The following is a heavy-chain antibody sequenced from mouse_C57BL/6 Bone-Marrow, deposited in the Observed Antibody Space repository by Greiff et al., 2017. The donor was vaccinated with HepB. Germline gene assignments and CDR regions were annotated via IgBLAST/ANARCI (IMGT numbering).Heavy chain of an antibody. D-gene: IGHD1-1*02. CDR1: GYTFTDYN. V-gene: IGHV1-18*01. CDR2: INPNNGGT. CDR3: ARRDYLYFDV. Sequence: VQLQQSGPELVKPGASVKIPCKASGYTFTDYNMDWVKQSHGKSLEWIGDINPNNGGTIYHEKFKGKATLTVDKSSSTAYMELRSLTSEDTAVYYCARRDYLYFDVWGTGTTVTVSS. J-gene: IGHJ1*03.